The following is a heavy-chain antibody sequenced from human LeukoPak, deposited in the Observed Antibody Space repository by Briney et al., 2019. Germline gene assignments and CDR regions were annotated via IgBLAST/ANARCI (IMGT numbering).Heavy chain of an antibody. J-gene: IGHJ5*02. CDR1: GFTFSSYA. CDR2: IGGGGNGFTT. D-gene: IGHD2-15*01. Sequence: GGSLRLSCAASGFTFSSYAMSWVRQAPGKGLEWVSAIGGGGNGFTTYYEEFMKGRFTISRDNSKNTLYLQMNSLRAEDTAVYYCARDLVRFGGWYDHWGQGTLVTVSS. CDR3: ARDLVRFGGWYDH. V-gene: IGHV3-23*01.